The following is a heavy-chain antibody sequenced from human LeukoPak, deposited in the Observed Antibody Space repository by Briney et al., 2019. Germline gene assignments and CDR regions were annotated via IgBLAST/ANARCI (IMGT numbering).Heavy chain of an antibody. CDR2: IYNSGST. V-gene: IGHV4-30-4*01. CDR3: ARGSYYYYYGLDV. J-gene: IGHJ6*02. CDR1: GGSIRSSDYY. Sequence: MTSETLSLTCTVSGGSIRSSDYYWSWIRQPPGKGLEWIGYIYNSGSTYYNPSLKSRITTSVDTSKNQISLKLSSVTAADTAVYYCARGSYYYYYGLDVWGQGTTVTVSS.